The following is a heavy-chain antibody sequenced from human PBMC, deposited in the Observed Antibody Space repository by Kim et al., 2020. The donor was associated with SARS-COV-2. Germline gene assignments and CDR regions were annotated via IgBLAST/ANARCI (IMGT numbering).Heavy chain of an antibody. J-gene: IGHJ4*02. V-gene: IGHV1-2*06. CDR3: ARDYSSGRVHYFDY. Sequence: ASVKVSCKASGYTFTGYYMHWVRQATGQGLEWMGRINPNSGGTNYAQKFQGRVIMTRDTSISTAYMELSRLRSDDTAVYYCARDYSSGRVHYFDYWGQGTLVTVSS. CDR1: GYTFTGYY. CDR2: INPNSGGT. D-gene: IGHD6-19*01.